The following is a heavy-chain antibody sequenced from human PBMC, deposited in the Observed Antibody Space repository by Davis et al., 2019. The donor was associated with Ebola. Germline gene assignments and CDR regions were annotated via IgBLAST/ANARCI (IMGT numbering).Heavy chain of an antibody. J-gene: IGHJ6*02. CDR1: GYTFTSYG. CDR3: ARDSSAFWELLFYGMDV. D-gene: IGHD3-10*01. V-gene: IGHV1-18*01. CDR2: ISAYNGNT. Sequence: ASVKVSCKASGYTFTSYGISWVRQAPGQGLEWMGWISAYNGNTNYAQKLQGRVTMTTDTSTSTAYMELSSLRSEDTAVYYCARDSSAFWELLFYGMDVWGQGTTVTVSS.